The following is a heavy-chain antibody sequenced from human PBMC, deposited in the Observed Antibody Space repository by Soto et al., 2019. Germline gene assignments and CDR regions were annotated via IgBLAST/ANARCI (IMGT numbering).Heavy chain of an antibody. V-gene: IGHV3-9*01. CDR3: AKDGESSGPSTGGYYFDY. D-gene: IGHD6-19*01. J-gene: IGHJ4*02. CDR1: GFTFDDYA. Sequence: EVQLVESGGGLVQPGRSLRLSCAASGFTFDDYAMHWVRQAPGKGLEWVSGISWNSGSIGYADSVKGRFTISRDNAKNSLDLQMNRLRAEDTALYYCAKDGESSGPSTGGYYFDYWGQGTLVTVSS. CDR2: ISWNSGSI.